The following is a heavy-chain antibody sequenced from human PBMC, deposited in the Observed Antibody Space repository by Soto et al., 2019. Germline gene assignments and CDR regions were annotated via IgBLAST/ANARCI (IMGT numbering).Heavy chain of an antibody. CDR2: IRSKANGYAT. V-gene: IGHV3-73*02. CDR3: TRLLTYGDYSGDY. Sequence: EVQLVESGGGLVQPGGSLKLSCAASGFTFSGSAMHWVRQASGKGLEWVGRIRSKANGYATAYAASVKGRFTISRDDSKNTAYLQMNSLKTEDTAVYYCTRLLTYGDYSGDYWGQGTLVTVSS. J-gene: IGHJ4*02. CDR1: GFTFSGSA. D-gene: IGHD4-17*01.